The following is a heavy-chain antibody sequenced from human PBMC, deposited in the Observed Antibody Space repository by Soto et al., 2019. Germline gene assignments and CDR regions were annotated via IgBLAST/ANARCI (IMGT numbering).Heavy chain of an antibody. D-gene: IGHD3-10*01. J-gene: IGHJ4*02. CDR2: INPILSMS. CDR3: ATSYGSGYRAFDS. Sequence: QVQLVQSGAEVKKPGSSVKVSCKASGDTFSFYTINWVRQAPGLGLEWVGRINPILSMSNYAQKFQGRVTMTADKPTNTAYMELRSLRSEDTAMYFCATSYGSGYRAFDSWGQGALVTVSS. CDR1: GDTFSFYT. V-gene: IGHV1-69*02.